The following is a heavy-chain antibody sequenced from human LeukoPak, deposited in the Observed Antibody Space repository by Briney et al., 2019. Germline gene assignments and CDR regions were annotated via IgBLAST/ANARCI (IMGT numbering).Heavy chain of an antibody. Sequence: SETLSLTCTVSGGSISSGDYYWSWIRQPPGKGLEWIGYNYYSGSTYYNPSLKSRVTISVDTSKNQFSLKLSSVTAADTAVYYCARGRVVVPAATINWFDPWGQGTLVTVSS. V-gene: IGHV4-30-4*01. CDR3: ARGRVVVPAATINWFDP. CDR1: GGSISSGDYY. D-gene: IGHD2-2*01. J-gene: IGHJ5*02. CDR2: NYYSGST.